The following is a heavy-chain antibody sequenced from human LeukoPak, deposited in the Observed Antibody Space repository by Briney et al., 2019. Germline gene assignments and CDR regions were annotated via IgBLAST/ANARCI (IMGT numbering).Heavy chain of an antibody. CDR3: ARVQFQWSDP. CDR2: IYSGGDT. J-gene: IGHJ5*02. V-gene: IGHV3-66*01. Sequence: GGSLRLSCAASGFTFSLTYMAWVRQAPGKGLEWVSVIYSGGDTYYYADSVKGRFTIARDNSKKTLYLQMNNLRVEDTAVYYCARVQFQWSDPWGQGTLVAVSS. CDR1: GFTFSLTY.